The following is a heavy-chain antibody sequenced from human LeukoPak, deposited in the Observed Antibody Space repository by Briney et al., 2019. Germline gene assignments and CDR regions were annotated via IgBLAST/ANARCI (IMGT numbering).Heavy chain of an antibody. CDR3: GRVYCSGTTCYAYSDY. V-gene: IGHV4-4*07. CDR1: GGSISSYY. J-gene: IGHJ4*02. CDR2: IYTSGST. D-gene: IGHD2-2*01. Sequence: SETLSLTCTASGGSISSYYWSWIRQPAGKGLEWIGRIYTSGSTNYNPSLKSRVTMSVDTSKNQFSLKLSSVTAADTAVYYCGRVYCSGTTCYAYSDYWGRGTLVTVSS.